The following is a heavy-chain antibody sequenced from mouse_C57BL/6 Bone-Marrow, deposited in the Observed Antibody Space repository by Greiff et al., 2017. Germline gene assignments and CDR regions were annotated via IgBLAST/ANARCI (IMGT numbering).Heavy chain of an antibody. CDR2: IDPSDSYT. CDR3: ARRGTTVVALDY. Sequence: QVQLQQPGAELVMPGASVKLSCKASGYTFTSYWMHWVKQRPGQGLEWIGEIDPSDSYTNYNQKFKGESTLTVDKSSSTAYMQLSRLTSEDSAVYYCARRGTTVVALDYWGQGTTLTVSS. D-gene: IGHD1-1*01. CDR1: GYTFTSYW. V-gene: IGHV1-69*01. J-gene: IGHJ2*01.